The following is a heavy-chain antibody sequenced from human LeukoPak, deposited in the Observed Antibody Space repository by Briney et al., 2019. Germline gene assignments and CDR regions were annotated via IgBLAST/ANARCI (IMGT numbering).Heavy chain of an antibody. V-gene: IGHV3-48*01. CDR2: ISRSSSTI. J-gene: IGHJ6*03. CDR1: GFTFSSYS. Sequence: GGSLRLSCAASGFTFSSYSMNWVRQAPGKGLEWVSYISRSSSTIYYADSVKGRFTISRDNAKNSLFLQMSSLRAEDTAVYYCARADSGSYYYYYYMDVWGKGTTVTVSS. CDR3: ARADSGSYYYYYYMDV. D-gene: IGHD1-26*01.